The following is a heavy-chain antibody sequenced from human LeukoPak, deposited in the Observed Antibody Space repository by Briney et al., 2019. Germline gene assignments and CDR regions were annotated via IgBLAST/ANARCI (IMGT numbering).Heavy chain of an antibody. CDR3: AKQPFPQQLGWFDP. V-gene: IGHV3-23*01. D-gene: IGHD6-13*01. CDR1: GFTFSSYA. Sequence: GGSLRLSCAASGFTFSSYAMSWVRQAPGKGLEWVSAISGSGGSTYYADSVKGRFTISRDNSKNTLYLQMNSLRAEDTAVYYCAKQPFPQQLGWFDPWGQGTWSPSPQ. J-gene: IGHJ5*02. CDR2: ISGSGGST.